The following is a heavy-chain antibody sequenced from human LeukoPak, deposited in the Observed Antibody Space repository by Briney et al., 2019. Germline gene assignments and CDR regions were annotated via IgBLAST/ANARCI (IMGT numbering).Heavy chain of an antibody. CDR2: MNPNSGNT. D-gene: IGHD3-10*01. CDR3: ARGQYYGSGSYYDY. CDR1: GYTFTSYD. J-gene: IGHJ4*02. Sequence: ASVTVSCTASGYTFTSYDINWVRQATGQGLEWMGWMNPNSGNTGYAQKFQGRVTMTRNTSISTAYMELSSLRSEDTAVYYCARGQYYGSGSYYDYWGQGTLVTVSS. V-gene: IGHV1-8*01.